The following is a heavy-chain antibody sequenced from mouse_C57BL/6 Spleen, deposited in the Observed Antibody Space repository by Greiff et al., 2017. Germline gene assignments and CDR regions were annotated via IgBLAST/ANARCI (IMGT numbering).Heavy chain of an antibody. J-gene: IGHJ1*03. D-gene: IGHD1-1*01. CDR3: ARGITTVVATDWYFDV. V-gene: IGHV1-58*01. Sequence: EVQLQQSGAELVRPGSSVKMSCKTSGYTFTSYGINWVKQRPGQGLEWIGYIYIGNGYTEYNEKFKGKATLTSDTSSSPAYMQLSSLTSEDSAIYVCARGITTVVATDWYFDVWGTGTTVTVSS. CDR1: GYTFTSYG. CDR2: IYIGNGYT.